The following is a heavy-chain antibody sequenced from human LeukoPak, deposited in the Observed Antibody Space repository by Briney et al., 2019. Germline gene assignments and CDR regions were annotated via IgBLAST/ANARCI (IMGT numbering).Heavy chain of an antibody. CDR3: VRDQYLNVMTGFDE. Sequence: ASVKVSCKASGYTFTGYYMHWVRQAPGQGLEWMAWTSVNNGDTKYGQKFQGRVTVTTDTSASTVYLELRSLRPDDTAVYYCVRDQYLNVMTGFDEWGQGTLVTVSS. V-gene: IGHV1-18*04. J-gene: IGHJ4*02. CDR2: TSVNNGDT. D-gene: IGHD3-9*01. CDR1: GYTFTGYY.